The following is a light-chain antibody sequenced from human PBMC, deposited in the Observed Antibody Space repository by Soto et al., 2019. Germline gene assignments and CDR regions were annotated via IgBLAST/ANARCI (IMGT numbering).Light chain of an antibody. CDR1: QGISSY. J-gene: IGKJ4*01. CDR3: QQLNSYPHT. V-gene: IGKV1-9*01. CDR2: AAS. Sequence: IQLTQSPSSLSASVGDRVTITCRASQGISSYLAWYQQKPGKAPKLLIYAASTLQSGVPSRFSGSGSGTDFTLTISSLQPEDFATYYCQQLNSYPHTFGGGTKVDIK.